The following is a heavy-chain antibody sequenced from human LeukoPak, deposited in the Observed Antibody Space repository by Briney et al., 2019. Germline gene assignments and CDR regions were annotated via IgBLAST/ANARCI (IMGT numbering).Heavy chain of an antibody. CDR2: ISGSGGST. J-gene: IGHJ4*02. V-gene: IGHV3-23*01. Sequence: GGSLRLSCAASGFTFSSYAMSWVRQAPGKGLEWVSAISGSGGSTYYADSVKGRFTISRDNSRNTLYLQMNSLRAEDTAVYYCAKDEAMITFLPGYWGQGTLVTVSS. CDR3: AKDEAMITFLPGY. D-gene: IGHD3-16*01. CDR1: GFTFSSYA.